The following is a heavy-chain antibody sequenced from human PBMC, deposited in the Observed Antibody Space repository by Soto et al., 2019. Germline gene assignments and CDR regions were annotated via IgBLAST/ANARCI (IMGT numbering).Heavy chain of an antibody. V-gene: IGHV3-74*01. CDR1: GFIFSNYW. CDR2: INTDGTTT. J-gene: IGHJ4*02. CDR3: ASPPLPATGR. D-gene: IGHD1-1*01. Sequence: PGGSLRLSCGTSGFIFSNYWMHWVRQAPGKGLVWVSRINTDGTTTTYADSVKGRFTISRDNAKNTLYLQMNSLRAEDTAFYYCASPPLPATGRGGQGT.